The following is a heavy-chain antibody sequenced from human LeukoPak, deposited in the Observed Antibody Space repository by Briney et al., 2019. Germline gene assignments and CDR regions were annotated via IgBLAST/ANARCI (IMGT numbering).Heavy chain of an antibody. Sequence: PGGSLRLSCAASGFTFSDAWMNWVRQAPGKGLEWVSSISSSSSYIYYADSVKGRFTISRDNAKNSLYLQMNSLRAEDTAVYYCAREIKGVNYGDYAGPYYYYGMDVWGQGTTVTVSS. J-gene: IGHJ6*02. D-gene: IGHD4-17*01. CDR3: AREIKGVNYGDYAGPYYYYGMDV. CDR1: GFTFSDAW. V-gene: IGHV3-21*01. CDR2: ISSSSSYI.